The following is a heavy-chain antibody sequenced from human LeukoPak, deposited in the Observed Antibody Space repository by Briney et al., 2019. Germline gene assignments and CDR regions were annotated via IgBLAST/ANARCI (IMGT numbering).Heavy chain of an antibody. CDR1: GYTFTSYY. CDR2: INPSGGST. V-gene: IGHV1-46*01. Sequence: GALVKVSCKASGYTFTSYYMHWVRQAPGQGLEWMGIINPSGGSTSYAQKFQGRVTMTRDTSTSTVYMELSSLRSEDTAVYYCARDAYTAMAGYYYYYGMDVWGQGTTVTVSS. D-gene: IGHD5-18*01. CDR3: ARDAYTAMAGYYYYYGMDV. J-gene: IGHJ6*02.